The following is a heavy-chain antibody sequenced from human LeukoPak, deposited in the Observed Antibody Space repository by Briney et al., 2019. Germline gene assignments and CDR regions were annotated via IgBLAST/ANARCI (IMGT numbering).Heavy chain of an antibody. D-gene: IGHD1-7*01. CDR1: GYTFTGYY. Sequence: ASVKVSFKPSGYTFTGYYMHWVRQAPGQGLEWMGWINPNSGGTNYAQKFQGRVTMTRDTSISTAYMELSRLRSDDTAVYYCARDGNWNYDPYYYYYYMDVWGKGTTVTVSS. CDR2: INPNSGGT. V-gene: IGHV1-2*02. CDR3: ARDGNWNYDPYYYYYYMDV. J-gene: IGHJ6*03.